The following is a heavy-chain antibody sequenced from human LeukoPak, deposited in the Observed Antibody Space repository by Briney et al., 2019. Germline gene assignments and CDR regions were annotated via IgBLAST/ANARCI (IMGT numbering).Heavy chain of an antibody. CDR3: ARRDSSAYYYFDY. J-gene: IGHJ4*02. CDR1: GYRFTTNW. D-gene: IGHD3-22*01. Sequence: GESLKISCKGSGYRFTTNWIGWVRQMPGKGLEWMGIIYPGDSDTRYSPSFQGQVTISADKSISTAYLQWSSLKASDTAMYYCARRDSSAYYYFDYWGQGTLVTVSS. V-gene: IGHV5-51*01. CDR2: IYPGDSDT.